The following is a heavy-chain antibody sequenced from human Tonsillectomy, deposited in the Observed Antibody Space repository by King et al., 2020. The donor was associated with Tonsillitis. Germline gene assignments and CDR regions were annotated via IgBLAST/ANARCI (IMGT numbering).Heavy chain of an antibody. CDR1: VFTFSSYA. J-gene: IGHJ4*02. Sequence: VQLVESGGGLVQPGGSLRLSCAASVFTFSSYAISWVRQAPGKGLDWVSAICGSGGSTFYADSVKGLFTISRDNSKNTLYLQMNCLRAEDTAVDYCAKAPYTMVRGVKGIDYWGQGTLVTVSS. CDR2: ICGSGGST. CDR3: AKAPYTMVRGVKGIDY. D-gene: IGHD3-10*01. V-gene: IGHV3-23*04.